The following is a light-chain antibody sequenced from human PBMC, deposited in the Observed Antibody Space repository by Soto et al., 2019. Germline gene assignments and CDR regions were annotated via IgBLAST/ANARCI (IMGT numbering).Light chain of an antibody. CDR1: QSVSSY. CDR2: DAS. V-gene: IGKV3-11*01. CDR3: QQRSNLIT. Sequence: EIVLTQSPSTLSLSPLERATLSCRASQSVSSYLAWYQQKPGQAPRLLIYDASNRATGIPARFSGSGSGTDFTLTISSLEPEDFAVYYCQQRSNLITFGQGTRLEIK. J-gene: IGKJ5*01.